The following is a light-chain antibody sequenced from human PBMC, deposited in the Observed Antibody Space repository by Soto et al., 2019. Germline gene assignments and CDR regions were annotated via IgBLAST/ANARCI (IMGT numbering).Light chain of an antibody. CDR2: AVS. Sequence: DIQMIQSPSSRSASVADIVTITYRASQSNSRYLSWYQQRPRIATKFLIYAVSTVQSGVPSRIRGSGFGTEFTLSVSEPQPENIVSYIGPGSFSIPLTLGG. J-gene: IGKJ4*02. V-gene: IGKV1-39*01. CDR1: QSNSRY. CDR3: PGSFSIPLT.